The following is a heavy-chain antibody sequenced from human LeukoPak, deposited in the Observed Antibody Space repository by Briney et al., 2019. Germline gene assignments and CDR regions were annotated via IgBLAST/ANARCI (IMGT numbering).Heavy chain of an antibody. CDR3: ARGVGSSGWYDGGYFDY. D-gene: IGHD6-19*01. J-gene: IGHJ4*02. CDR2: IGSSSSYI. CDR1: GFTFSSYS. Sequence: GGSLRLSCAASGFTFSSYSMNWVRQAPGKGLEWVSSIGSSSSYIYYADSVKGRFTISRDNAKNSLYLQMNSLRAEDTAVYYCARGVGSSGWYDGGYFDYWGQGTLVTVSS. V-gene: IGHV3-21*01.